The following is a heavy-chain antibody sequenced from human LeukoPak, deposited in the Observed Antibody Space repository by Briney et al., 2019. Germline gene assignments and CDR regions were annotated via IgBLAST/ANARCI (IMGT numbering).Heavy chain of an antibody. CDR3: AKSGNPFSGWTDY. CDR2: IWYDGSNK. Sequence: GGSLRLSCAASGFTFSSYGMHWVRQAPGKGLEWVAVIWYDGSNKYYADSAKGRFTISRDNSKNTLYLQMNSLRAEDTAVYYCAKSGNPFSGWTDYWGQGTLVTVSS. V-gene: IGHV3-33*06. CDR1: GFTFSSYG. D-gene: IGHD6-19*01. J-gene: IGHJ4*02.